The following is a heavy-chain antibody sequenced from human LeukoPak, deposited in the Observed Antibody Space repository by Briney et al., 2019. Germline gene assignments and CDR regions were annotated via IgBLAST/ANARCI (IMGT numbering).Heavy chain of an antibody. CDR2: ISSSSSYI. Sequence: GGSLRLSCAASGFTFSSYSMNWVRQAPGKGLEWVSSISSSSSYIYYADSVKGRFTISRDNAKNSLYLQMNSLRAEDTTVYYCARAGGSDAFDIWGQGTMVTVSS. CDR1: GFTFSSYS. J-gene: IGHJ3*02. CDR3: ARAGGSDAFDI. V-gene: IGHV3-21*01. D-gene: IGHD1-26*01.